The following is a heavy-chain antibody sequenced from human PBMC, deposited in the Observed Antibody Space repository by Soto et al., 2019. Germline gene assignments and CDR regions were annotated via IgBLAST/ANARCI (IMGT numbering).Heavy chain of an antibody. J-gene: IGHJ4*02. D-gene: IGHD5-18*01. CDR3: ARVRHSYGYEYFDY. CDR2: MNPNSGNT. Sequence: GASVKVSCKASGYTFTSYGINWVRQATGQGLEWTGWMNPNSGNTGYAQKFQGRVTMTRNTSISTAYMGLSSLRSEDTAVYYCARVRHSYGYEYFDYWGQGTLVTVSS. V-gene: IGHV1-8*01. CDR1: GYTFTSYG.